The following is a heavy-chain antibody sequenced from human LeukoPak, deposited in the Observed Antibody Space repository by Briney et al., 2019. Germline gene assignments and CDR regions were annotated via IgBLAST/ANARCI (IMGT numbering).Heavy chain of an antibody. D-gene: IGHD3-10*01. CDR3: AKDYAAGSYFPAGVGY. V-gene: IGHV3-30*02. J-gene: IGHJ4*02. CDR2: IRYDGSNK. CDR1: GFTFSSYG. Sequence: GGSLRLSCAASGFTFSSYGMHWVRQAPGKGLDWVAFIRYDGSNKNCADSVKGRFTISRDNSKNTLNLQMNSPRAEDTAVYYCAKDYAAGSYFPAGVGYWGQGTLVTVSS.